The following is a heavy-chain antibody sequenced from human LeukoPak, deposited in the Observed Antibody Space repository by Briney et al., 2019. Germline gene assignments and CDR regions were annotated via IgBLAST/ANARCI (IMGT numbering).Heavy chain of an antibody. D-gene: IGHD6-19*01. V-gene: IGHV3-23*01. CDR1: GFTLNTYA. J-gene: IGHJ3*02. CDR3: AKDSALAVADDVFDI. CDR2: ISGSGVST. Sequence: GGSLRLSCAASGFTLNTYAMNWVRQAPGKGLEWVSSISGSGVSTYNAEGRFTISRDNSKNTLYLQMNSLRAEDTAVYYCAKDSALAVADDVFDIWGQGTMVTVSS.